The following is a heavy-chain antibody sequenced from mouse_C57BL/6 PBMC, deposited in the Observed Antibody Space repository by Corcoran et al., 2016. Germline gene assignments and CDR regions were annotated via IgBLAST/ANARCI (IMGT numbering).Heavy chain of an antibody. CDR3: ARRGNLYYFDY. CDR2: INTYSGVP. CDR1: GYTFTTYG. D-gene: IGHD2-1*01. Sequence: QIQLVQSGPELKKPGETVKISCKASGYTFTTYGMSWVKQAPGKGLKWMGWINTYSGVPTYADDFKGRFAFSLETSASTAYLQINNLKNEDTATYFCARRGNLYYFDYWGQGTTLTVSS. V-gene: IGHV9-3*01. J-gene: IGHJ2*01.